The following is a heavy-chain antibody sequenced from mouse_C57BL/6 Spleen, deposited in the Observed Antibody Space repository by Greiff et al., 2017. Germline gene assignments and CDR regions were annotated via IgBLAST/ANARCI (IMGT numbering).Heavy chain of an antibody. CDR1: GYTFTSYG. D-gene: IGHD2-4*01. J-gene: IGHJ3*01. CDR2: FYPRSGNT. CDR3: ARGSYYDYDGASWFAY. Sequence: QVQLQQSGAELARPGASVKLSCKASGYTFTSYGISWVKQRTGQGLEWIGEFYPRSGNTYYNETFKGKATLTADKSSSTAYMELRCLTSEDSAVYFCARGSYYDYDGASWFAYWGQGTLVTVSA. V-gene: IGHV1-81*01.